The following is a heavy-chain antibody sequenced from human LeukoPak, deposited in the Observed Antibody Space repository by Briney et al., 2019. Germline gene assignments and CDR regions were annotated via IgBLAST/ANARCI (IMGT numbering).Heavy chain of an antibody. CDR2: ISSSSSTI. V-gene: IGHV3-48*01. D-gene: IGHD3-10*01. J-gene: IGHJ4*02. CDR3: ARFIIAFDY. Sequence: GGSLRLSCAASGFTFSSYSMNWVRQAPGKGLEWVSYISSSSSTIYYADSVKGRFTISRDNAKNSLYLQMNSLRAEDTAVYYCARFIIAFDYWGQGTLATVSS. CDR1: GFTFSSYS.